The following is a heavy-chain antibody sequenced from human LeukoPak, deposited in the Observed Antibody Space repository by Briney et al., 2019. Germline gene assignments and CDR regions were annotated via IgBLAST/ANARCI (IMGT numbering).Heavy chain of an antibody. CDR3: ARDNYGSDPECYFDY. Sequence: PGGSLRLSCAASGYTFTSYAMHWVRQAPGQRLEWMGWINAGNGNTKYSQKFQGRVTITRDTSASTAYMELSSLRSEDTAVYYCARDNYGSDPECYFDYWGQGTLVTVSS. CDR1: GYTFTSYA. J-gene: IGHJ4*02. V-gene: IGHV1-3*01. D-gene: IGHD3-10*01. CDR2: INAGNGNT.